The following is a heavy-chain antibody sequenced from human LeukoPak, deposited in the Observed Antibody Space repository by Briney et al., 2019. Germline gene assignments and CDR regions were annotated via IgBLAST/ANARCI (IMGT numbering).Heavy chain of an antibody. J-gene: IGHJ6*03. V-gene: IGHV4-59*01. CDR3: ARVDWSSTSCYRRYYYMDV. Sequence: PSETLSLTCTVSGGSISSYYWSWIRQPPGKGLEWIGYIYYSGSTNYNPSLKSRVTISVDTSKNQFSLKLSSVTAADTAVYYCARVDWSSTSCYRRYYYMDVWGQGTTVTVSS. D-gene: IGHD2-2*02. CDR1: GGSISSYY. CDR2: IYYSGST.